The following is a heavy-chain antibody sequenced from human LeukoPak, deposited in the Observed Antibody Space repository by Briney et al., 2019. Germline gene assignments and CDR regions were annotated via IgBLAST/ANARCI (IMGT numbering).Heavy chain of an antibody. D-gene: IGHD2-15*01. CDR2: IYYSGRT. CDR3: ARMVAARPSYMDV. J-gene: IGHJ6*03. V-gene: IGHV4-59*01. CDR1: GGSISSDY. Sequence: NPSETLSLTCTVSGGSISSDYWSSIRQPPGKGLEWIGYIYYSGRTNYNPSLKSRVTISVDTYKNQFSLKLSSVTAADTAVYYCARMVAARPSYMDVWGKGTTVTVSS.